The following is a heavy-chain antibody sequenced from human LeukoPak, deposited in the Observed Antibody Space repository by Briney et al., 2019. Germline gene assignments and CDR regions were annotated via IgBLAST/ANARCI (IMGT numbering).Heavy chain of an antibody. D-gene: IGHD1-26*01. CDR2: IYYSGST. CDR1: GGSISRNNW. Sequence: SETLSLTCAVSGGSISRNNWWSWVRQPPGKGREWIGSIYYSGSTYYNPSLKSRVTISVDTSKNQFSLKLSSVTAADTAVYYCARGRGSYLKLPFFDYWGQGTLVTVSS. CDR3: ARGRGSYLKLPFFDY. J-gene: IGHJ4*02. V-gene: IGHV4-4*02.